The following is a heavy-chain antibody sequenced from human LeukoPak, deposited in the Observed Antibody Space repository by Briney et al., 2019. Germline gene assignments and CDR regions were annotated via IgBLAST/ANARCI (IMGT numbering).Heavy chain of an antibody. Sequence: GGSLKLSCTASGFSFGFTFSSYSLNCVRQAPGKGRGRVLDISSSSCIQCYADSVKGRFTISKDNAKDSLYLQMNSLRVEDTAVYYCARISGGWTFDNWGQGTMVTVSS. J-gene: IGHJ4*02. CDR2: ISSSSCIQ. V-gene: IGHV3-48*04. CDR3: ARISGGWTFDN. D-gene: IGHD6-19*01. CDR1: GFSFGFTFSSYS.